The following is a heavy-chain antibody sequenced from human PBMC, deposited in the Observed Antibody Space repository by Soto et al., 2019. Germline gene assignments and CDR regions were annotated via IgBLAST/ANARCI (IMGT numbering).Heavy chain of an antibody. CDR3: AAGGGLPRYY. Sequence: PSETLSLTCAVYGGSFSGYYWTWIRQPPGTGLEWIGEIYHSGSTNYNPSLKSRVTISVDTSKNQLSLKLSSVTAADTAVYYCAAGGGLPRYYWGQGTLVTVSS. V-gene: IGHV4-34*01. CDR1: GGSFSGYY. D-gene: IGHD5-12*01. J-gene: IGHJ4*02. CDR2: IYHSGST.